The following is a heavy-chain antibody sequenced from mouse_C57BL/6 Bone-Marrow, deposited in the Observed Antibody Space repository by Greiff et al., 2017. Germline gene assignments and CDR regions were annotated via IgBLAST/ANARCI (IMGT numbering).Heavy chain of an antibody. CDR1: GYTFTSYG. D-gene: IGHD2-1*01. J-gene: IGHJ4*01. CDR2: IYPRSGNT. CDR3: ARCLPYGNKGARDY. Sequence: QVQLQQSGAELARPGASVKLSCKASGYTFTSYGISWVKQRTGQGLEWIGEIYPRSGNTYYNEKFKGKATLTADKSSSTAYMELRSLTSEDSAVYVCARCLPYGNKGARDYWGQGTSVTVSS. V-gene: IGHV1-81*01.